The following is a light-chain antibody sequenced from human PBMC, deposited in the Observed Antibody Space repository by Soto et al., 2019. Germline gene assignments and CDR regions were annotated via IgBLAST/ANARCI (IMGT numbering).Light chain of an antibody. CDR3: AAWDDSLNVVV. CDR2: YDD. CDR1: SSNIGNNA. J-gene: IGLJ2*01. Sequence: QLVLTQPPSVSAAPRQRVTISCSGSSSNIGNNAVNWYQQLPGKAPKLLIYYDDLLPSGVSDRFSGSKSGTSASLAISGLQSEDEADYYCAAWDDSLNVVVFGGGTKLTVL. V-gene: IGLV1-36*01.